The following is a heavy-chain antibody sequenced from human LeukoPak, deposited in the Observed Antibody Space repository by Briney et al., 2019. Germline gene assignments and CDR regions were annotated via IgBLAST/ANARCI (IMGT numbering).Heavy chain of an antibody. J-gene: IGHJ4*02. D-gene: IGHD6-13*01. V-gene: IGHV3-30*02. CDR3: ARDEGSSSWYTWGLDY. Sequence: GGSLRLSCAASGFTFSSYGMHWVRQAPGKGLEWVAFIRYDGSNKYYADSVKGRFTISRDNSKNTLYLQMNSLRAEDTAVYYCARDEGSSSWYTWGLDYWGQGTLVTVSS. CDR1: GFTFSSYG. CDR2: IRYDGSNK.